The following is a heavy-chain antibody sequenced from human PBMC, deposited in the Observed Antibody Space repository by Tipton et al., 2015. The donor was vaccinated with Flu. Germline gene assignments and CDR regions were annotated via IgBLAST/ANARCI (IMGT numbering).Heavy chain of an antibody. CDR1: GGFVSSYF. D-gene: IGHD3-16*02. Sequence: TLSLTCTVSGGFVSSYFWTWIRQAPGKGLEWSGYVHYSGSSNYSPSLKSRVTISLDASKNQFSLQLTSVTVADTAVYYCARDYLLGDLSFFDNWGQGTLVTVSS. V-gene: IGHV4-59*02. CDR2: VHYSGSS. CDR3: ARDYLLGDLSFFDN. J-gene: IGHJ4*02.